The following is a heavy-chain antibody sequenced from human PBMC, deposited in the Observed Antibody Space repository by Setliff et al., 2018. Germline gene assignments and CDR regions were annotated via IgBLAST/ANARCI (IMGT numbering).Heavy chain of an antibody. Sequence: SETLSLTCTVSGGSISSHYWSWIRQPPGKGLEWIGYIYYSGSTNYNPSLKSRVTISVDTSKNQFSLKLSSVTAADTAVYYCAREEPYSSSWSWFDPWGQGTLVTSPQ. CDR3: AREEPYSSSWSWFDP. D-gene: IGHD6-13*01. V-gene: IGHV4-59*11. CDR1: GGSISSHY. J-gene: IGHJ5*02. CDR2: IYYSGST.